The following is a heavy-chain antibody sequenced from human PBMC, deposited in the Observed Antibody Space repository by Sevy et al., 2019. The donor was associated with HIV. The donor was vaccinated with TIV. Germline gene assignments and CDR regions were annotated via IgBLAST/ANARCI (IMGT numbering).Heavy chain of an antibody. Sequence: GGSLRLSCAASGFTFSSYAMSWVRQAPGKGLEWVSAISGSGGSTYYADSVKSRFTISRDNSKNTLYLQMNSLRAEDTAVYYCAKVALDSSGYYIGYFDYWGQGTLVTVSS. CDR1: GFTFSSYA. CDR2: ISGSGGST. J-gene: IGHJ4*02. V-gene: IGHV3-23*01. D-gene: IGHD3-22*01. CDR3: AKVALDSSGYYIGYFDY.